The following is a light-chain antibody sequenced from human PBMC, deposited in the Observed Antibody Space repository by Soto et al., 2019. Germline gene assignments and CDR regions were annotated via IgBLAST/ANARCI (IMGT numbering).Light chain of an antibody. J-gene: IGKJ4*01. CDR1: QSVSDN. CDR3: QQYNNWPLT. V-gene: IGKV3-15*01. Sequence: EIVMTQSPATLSVSPGERVTLSCRASQSVSDNLAWYQQKHGQAPRLLIYGASTRDTGIPARFSGSGSGTEFTLTISSLQSEDFAVYYCQQYNNWPLTFGGGTKVEIK. CDR2: GAS.